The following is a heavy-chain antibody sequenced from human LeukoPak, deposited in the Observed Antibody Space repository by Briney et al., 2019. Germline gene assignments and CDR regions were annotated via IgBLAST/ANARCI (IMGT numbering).Heavy chain of an antibody. J-gene: IGHJ4*02. V-gene: IGHV4-59*08. CDR1: GGSISSYY. CDR2: ISYSGNT. CDR3: ARQGGYIAPLAL. D-gene: IGHD6-13*01. Sequence: PSETLSLTCTVSGGSISSYYWSWVRQPPGKGLEWIGYISYSGNTNYNPSLKSRVTISVGTSKNQFSLRLSSVTAADTAVYYCARQGGYIAPLALWGQGTLVTASS.